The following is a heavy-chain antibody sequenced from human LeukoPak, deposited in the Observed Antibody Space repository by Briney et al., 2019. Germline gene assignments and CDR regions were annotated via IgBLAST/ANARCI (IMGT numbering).Heavy chain of an antibody. CDR3: ARAPSYRYAMDV. Sequence: PGGSLRLSCAASGFTVSSNYMSWVRQAPGKGLAWVSAIYSGADSYYADSVKGRFTISRDISKNTLYLQMNSLRVEDTAVYYCARAPSYRYAMDVWGQGTTVTVSS. CDR2: IYSGADS. J-gene: IGHJ6*02. CDR1: GFTVSSNY. V-gene: IGHV3-66*01. D-gene: IGHD1-26*01.